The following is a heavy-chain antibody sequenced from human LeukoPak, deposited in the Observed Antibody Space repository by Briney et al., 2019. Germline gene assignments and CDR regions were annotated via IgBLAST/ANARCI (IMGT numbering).Heavy chain of an antibody. Sequence: SETLSLTCTVSGYSISSGYYWGWIRQPPGKGLEWIGSIYHSGSTYYNPSLKSRVTISVDTSKNQFSLKLSSMTAADTAVYYCARVAVVAATTPDAFDIWGQGTMVTVSS. CDR2: IYHSGST. D-gene: IGHD2-15*01. J-gene: IGHJ3*02. CDR3: ARVAVVAATTPDAFDI. V-gene: IGHV4-38-2*02. CDR1: GYSISSGYY.